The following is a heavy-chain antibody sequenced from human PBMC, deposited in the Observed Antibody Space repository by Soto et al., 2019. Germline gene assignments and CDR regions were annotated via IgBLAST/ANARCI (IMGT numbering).Heavy chain of an antibody. D-gene: IGHD4-4*01. CDR2: IYYSGST. Sequence: SETLSLTCTVSGGSISSYYWSWIRQPPGKGLEWIGYIYYSGSTNYNPSLKSRVTISVDTSKNQFSLKLSSVTAADTAVYYCARGSDYSNHHIDYWGQGTLVTVSS. V-gene: IGHV4-59*08. CDR3: ARGSDYSNHHIDY. J-gene: IGHJ4*02. CDR1: GGSISSYY.